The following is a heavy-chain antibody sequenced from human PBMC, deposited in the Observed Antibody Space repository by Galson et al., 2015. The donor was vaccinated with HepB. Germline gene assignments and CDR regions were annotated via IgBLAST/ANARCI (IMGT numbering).Heavy chain of an antibody. CDR1: GFTFSSYA. V-gene: IGHV3-30-3*01. CDR3: ARDGGRLRYFDWLFSETYYFDY. CDR2: ISYDGSNK. D-gene: IGHD3-9*01. J-gene: IGHJ4*02. Sequence: SLRLSCAASGFTFSSYAMHWVRQAPGKGLEWVAVISYDGSNKYYADSVKGRFTISRDNSKNTLYLQMNSLRAEDTAVYYCARDGGRLRYFDWLFSETYYFDYWGQGTLVTVSS.